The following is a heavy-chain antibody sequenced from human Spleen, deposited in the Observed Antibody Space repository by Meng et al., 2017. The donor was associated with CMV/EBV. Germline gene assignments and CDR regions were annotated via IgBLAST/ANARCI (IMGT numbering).Heavy chain of an antibody. CDR3: ARGGSNYYDSSGYYYGSVAVGY. Sequence: GESLKISCKGSGYRFNTYWIGWVRQMRGKGLEWMGIIYPGDSNIKYSPSFEGQVTISADKSISTAYLQWSSLKASGTAMYYCARGGSNYYDSSGYYYGSVAVGYWGQGTLVTVSS. J-gene: IGHJ4*02. V-gene: IGHV5-51*01. CDR1: GYRFNTYW. CDR2: IYPGDSNI. D-gene: IGHD3-22*01.